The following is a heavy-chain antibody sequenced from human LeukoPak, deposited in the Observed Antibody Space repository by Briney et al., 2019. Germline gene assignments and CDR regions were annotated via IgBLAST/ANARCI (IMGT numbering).Heavy chain of an antibody. V-gene: IGHV4-4*02. CDR3: ARVALWFGELQPYNWFDP. CDR2: IYHSGST. J-gene: IGHJ5*02. Sequence: SGTLSLTCAVSGGSISSSNWWSWVRPPPGKGLEWIGEIYHSGSTNYNPSLKSRVTISVDKSKNQFSLKLSSVTAADTAVYYCARVALWFGELQPYNWFDPWGQGTLVTVSS. D-gene: IGHD3-10*01. CDR1: GGSISSSNW.